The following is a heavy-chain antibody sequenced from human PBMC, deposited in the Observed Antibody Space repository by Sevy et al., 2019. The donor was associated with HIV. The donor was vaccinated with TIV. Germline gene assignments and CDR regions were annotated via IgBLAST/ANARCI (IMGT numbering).Heavy chain of an antibody. CDR3: AKVATMVQGAHYYYGMDV. V-gene: IGHV3-30*02. CDR1: GFTFSSYG. Sequence: GGSLRLSCAASGFTFSSYGMHWVRQAPDKGLEWVAFIRYDGSNKYYADSVKGRFTISRDNSKNTLYLQMNSLRAEDTAVYYCAKVATMVQGAHYYYGMDVWGQGTTVTVSS. J-gene: IGHJ6*02. D-gene: IGHD3-10*01. CDR2: IRYDGSNK.